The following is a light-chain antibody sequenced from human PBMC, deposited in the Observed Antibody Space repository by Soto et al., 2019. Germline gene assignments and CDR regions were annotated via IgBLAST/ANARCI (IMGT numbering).Light chain of an antibody. CDR1: SSDVGGYNY. J-gene: IGLJ2*01. CDR2: EVS. V-gene: IGLV2-14*01. Sequence: QSVLTQPASVSGSPGQSITIYCTGTSSDVGGYNYVSWYQQHPGKAPKLMIYEVSNRPSGVSNRFSGSKSGNTASLTISGLQAEDEADYYCSSYTSSSTPYVVFGGGTKLTVL. CDR3: SSYTSSSTPYVV.